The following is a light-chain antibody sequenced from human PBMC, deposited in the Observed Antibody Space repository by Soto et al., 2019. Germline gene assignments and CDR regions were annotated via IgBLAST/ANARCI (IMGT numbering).Light chain of an antibody. CDR1: QRVSNN. CDR3: QQYNNLPPLT. J-gene: IGKJ4*01. V-gene: IGKV3-15*01. CDR2: GAS. Sequence: EIVMTQSPATLSVSPGERATLSCRASQRVSNNLAWYQQKPGQAPRLLIYGASTRATGIPARFSGSGSGTEFTLTISILQSEAFATYYGQQYNNLPPLTFGGGTKVEIK.